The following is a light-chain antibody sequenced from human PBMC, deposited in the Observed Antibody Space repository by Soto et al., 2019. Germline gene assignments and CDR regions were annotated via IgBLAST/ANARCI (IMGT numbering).Light chain of an antibody. CDR1: SSDVGGYNY. J-gene: IGLJ2*01. CDR2: EVS. CDR3: SSYTSSSLVI. V-gene: IGLV2-14*01. Sequence: QSVLTQPAYVSGSPGQSITISCTGTSSDVGGYNYVSWYQQHPGKAPKLMIYEVSNRPSGVSNRFSGSKSGNTASLTISGLQAEDEADYYCSSYTSSSLVIFGGGTKLTVL.